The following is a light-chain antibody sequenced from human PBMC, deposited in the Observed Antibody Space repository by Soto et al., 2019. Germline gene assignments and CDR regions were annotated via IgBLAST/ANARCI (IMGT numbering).Light chain of an antibody. CDR2: QAS. J-gene: IGKJ1*01. CDR1: QSVSGW. Sequence: IRMSQSPSTLSASVGDRVAITCRASQSVSGWLAWYQQKPGKVPKLLIYQASTLESGVSSRFSGSGSGTEFTLTISSLQPDDFATYYCQQYNVYWTFGQRTKADNK. V-gene: IGKV1-5*03. CDR3: QQYNVYWT.